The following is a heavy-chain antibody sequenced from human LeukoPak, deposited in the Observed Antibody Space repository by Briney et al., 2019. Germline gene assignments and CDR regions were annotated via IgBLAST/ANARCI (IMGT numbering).Heavy chain of an antibody. Sequence: SETLSLTCTVSGGSISSSSYYWGWIRQPPGEGLEWIGYIHYSGSTNYNPSLKSRVSISTDTSKNQFSLNLSSVTAADTALYYCARTFWGRYIDYWGQGTLVTVSS. CDR2: IHYSGST. V-gene: IGHV4-61*05. D-gene: IGHD3-16*01. J-gene: IGHJ4*02. CDR3: ARTFWGRYIDY. CDR1: GGSISSSSYY.